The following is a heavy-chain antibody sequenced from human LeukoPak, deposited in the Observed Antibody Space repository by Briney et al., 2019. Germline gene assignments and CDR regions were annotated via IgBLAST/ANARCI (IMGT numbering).Heavy chain of an antibody. CDR1: GGSISSYY. Sequence: SKTLSLTCTVSGGSISSYYWSWIRQPPGKGLEWIGYIYYSGSTNYNPSLKSRVTISVDTSKNQFSLKLSSVTAADTAVYYCARCVYYYYGMDVWGQGTTVTVSS. V-gene: IGHV4-59*08. CDR3: ARCVYYYYGMDV. J-gene: IGHJ6*02. CDR2: IYYSGST.